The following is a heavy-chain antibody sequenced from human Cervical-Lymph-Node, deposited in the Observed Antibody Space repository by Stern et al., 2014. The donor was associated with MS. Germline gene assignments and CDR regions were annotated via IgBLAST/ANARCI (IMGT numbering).Heavy chain of an antibody. CDR1: GGTFSSYA. Sequence: VQLVESGAEVKKPGSSVKVSCKASGGTFSSYAISWVRQAPGQGLEWMGGIIPIFGTANYAQKSQGRVTITADESTSPAYMELSSLRSEDTAVYYCARNPGGYVYYYGMDVWGQGTTVTVSS. CDR3: ARNPGGYVYYYGMDV. CDR2: IIPIFGTA. V-gene: IGHV1-69*01. J-gene: IGHJ6*02. D-gene: IGHD3-16*01.